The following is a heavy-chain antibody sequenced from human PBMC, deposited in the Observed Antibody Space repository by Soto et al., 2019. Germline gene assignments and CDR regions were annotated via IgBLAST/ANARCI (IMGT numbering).Heavy chain of an antibody. Sequence: EVQLLESGGGLVQPGGSLRLSCVASGFTFSSYAMSWVRQAPGKGLEWVSGISASGGSTYYADSVKGRFTISRDNSTNKLYLQLNSLRAEDTAVYYCAKRSVFCSGGSCSYFGYWGQATMFPVSS. D-gene: IGHD2-15*01. CDR2: ISASGGST. CDR3: AKRSVFCSGGSCSYFGY. V-gene: IGHV3-23*01. CDR1: GFTFSSYA. J-gene: IGHJ4*02.